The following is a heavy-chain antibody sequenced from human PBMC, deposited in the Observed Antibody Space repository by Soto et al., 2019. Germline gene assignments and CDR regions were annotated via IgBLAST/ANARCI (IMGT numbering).Heavy chain of an antibody. V-gene: IGHV5-10-1*01. CDR2: IDPSDSYI. D-gene: IGHD5-18*01. J-gene: IGHJ6*02. CDR3: ARERNTASTHHYYYGMDV. Sequence: GESLKISCQGSGYSFTSYWISWVRQMPGKGLEWMGRIDPSDSYINYSPSFQGHVTISADKSISTAYLQWSSLKASDTAMYYCARERNTASTHHYYYGMDVWGQGTTVTVSS. CDR1: GYSFTSYW.